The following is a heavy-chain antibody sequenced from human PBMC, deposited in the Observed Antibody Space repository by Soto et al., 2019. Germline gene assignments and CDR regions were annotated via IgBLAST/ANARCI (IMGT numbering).Heavy chain of an antibody. CDR3: AKDAISGDGIWLMDS. D-gene: IGHD4-17*01. V-gene: IGHV3-23*01. Sequence: GGSLRLSCAASGFTFSNYAMTWARQAPGKGLEWVSSLLRSGSTAYYADSVRGRFTVSSDTSANSLYLQMDSLRAEDTAICYCAKDAISGDGIWLMDSWGQGTLVTVSS. J-gene: IGHJ5*02. CDR1: GFTFSNYA. CDR2: LLRSGSTA.